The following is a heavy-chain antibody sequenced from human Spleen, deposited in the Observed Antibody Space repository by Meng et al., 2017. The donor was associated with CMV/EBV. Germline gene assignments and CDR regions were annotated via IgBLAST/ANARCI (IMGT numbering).Heavy chain of an antibody. CDR3: AQMSSSYSLDY. CDR2: IYYSGST. J-gene: IGHJ4*02. V-gene: IGHV4-30-4*08. D-gene: IGHD6-6*01. CDR1: GGSISSDDYY. Sequence: SETLSLTCTVSGGSISSDDYYWSWIRQPPGKGLVWIGYIYYSGSTYYNPSLKSRVTISVDTSKNQFSLKLSSVTAADTAVYYCAQMSSSYSLDYWGQGTLVTVSS.